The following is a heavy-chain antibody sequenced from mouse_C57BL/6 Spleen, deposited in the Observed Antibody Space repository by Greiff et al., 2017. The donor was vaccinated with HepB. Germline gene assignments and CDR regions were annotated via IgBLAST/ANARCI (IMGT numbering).Heavy chain of an antibody. CDR2: ISYDGSN. CDR3: ARENSAMDY. CDR1: GYSITSGYY. V-gene: IGHV3-6*01. Sequence: EVQRVESGPGLVKPSQSLSLTCSVTGYSITSGYYWNWIRQFPGNKLEWMGYISYDGSNNYNPSLKNRISITRDTSKNQFFLKLNSVTTEDTATYYCARENSAMDYWGQGTSVTVSS. J-gene: IGHJ4*01.